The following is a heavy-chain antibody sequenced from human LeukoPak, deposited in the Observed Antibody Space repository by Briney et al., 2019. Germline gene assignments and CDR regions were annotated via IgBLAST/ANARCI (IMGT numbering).Heavy chain of an antibody. Sequence: PSETLSLTCAVYGGSFSGYYWSWIRQPPGKGLEWIGEINHSGSTNYNPSLKSRVPHLVDTSKNQFSLKLSSVTAADTAVYYCARGAHYYDSSGYLGYWGQGTLVTVSS. CDR3: ARGAHYYDSSGYLGY. CDR1: GGSFSGYY. J-gene: IGHJ4*02. CDR2: INHSGST. D-gene: IGHD3-22*01. V-gene: IGHV4-34*01.